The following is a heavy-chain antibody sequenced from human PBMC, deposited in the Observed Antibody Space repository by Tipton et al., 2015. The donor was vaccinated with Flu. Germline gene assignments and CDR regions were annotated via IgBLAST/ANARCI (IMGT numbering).Heavy chain of an antibody. CDR1: GYFFTGYW. CDR3: ARRGTTSFFFDS. CDR2: IYPGDSDT. J-gene: IGHJ4*02. D-gene: IGHD2/OR15-2a*01. Sequence: QLMQSGAEVKKPEESLKISCKASGYFFTGYWIGWVRQMPGKGLEWMGIIYPGDSDTRYRPSFQGQVTISADKSTNTAYLQWGSLKASDTAMYYCARRGTTSFFFDSWGQGTLVTVAS. V-gene: IGHV5-51*03.